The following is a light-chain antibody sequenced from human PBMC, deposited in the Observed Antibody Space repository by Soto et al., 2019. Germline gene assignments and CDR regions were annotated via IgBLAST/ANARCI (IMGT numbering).Light chain of an antibody. J-gene: IGLJ2*01. V-gene: IGLV1-44*01. Sequence: QSVLTQPPSASGTPGQRVTISCSGSSPNIGRNTVNWYQQLPGTAPKLLISSNNLRPSGVPDRFSGSKSGTSASLAISGLQSEDEADYYCAAWDASLKGVVFGGGTKLTVL. CDR2: SNN. CDR1: SPNIGRNT. CDR3: AAWDASLKGVV.